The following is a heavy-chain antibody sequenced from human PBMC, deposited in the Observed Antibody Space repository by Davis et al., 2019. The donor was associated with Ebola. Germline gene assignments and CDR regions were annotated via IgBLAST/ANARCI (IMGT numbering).Heavy chain of an antibody. CDR3: AVSAFEYHIDY. V-gene: IGHV3-30*14. CDR1: GFTFSSYA. CDR2: ISYDGSNK. J-gene: IGHJ4*02. D-gene: IGHD2-2*01. Sequence: GGSLRLSCAASGFTFSSYAMHWVRQAPGKGLEWVAVISYDGSNKYYADSVKGRFTISRDNSKNTLYLQMNSLRAEDTAVYYCAVSAFEYHIDYWGQGTLVTVSS.